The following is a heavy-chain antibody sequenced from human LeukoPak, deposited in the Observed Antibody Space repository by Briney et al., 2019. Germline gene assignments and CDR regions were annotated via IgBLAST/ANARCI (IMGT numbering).Heavy chain of an antibody. CDR2: IKQDGSDK. D-gene: IGHD1-26*01. J-gene: IGHJ4*02. V-gene: IGHV3-7*05. Sequence: PTGGSLRLSCAASGFTFSSYWMGWVRQGPGKGLEWVGNIKQDGSDKNYVDSVKGRFTISRDNAKNSLYLQMNSLRAEDTAVYYCARDVGGSLDYWGQGTLVTVSS. CDR1: GFTFSSYW. CDR3: ARDVGGSLDY.